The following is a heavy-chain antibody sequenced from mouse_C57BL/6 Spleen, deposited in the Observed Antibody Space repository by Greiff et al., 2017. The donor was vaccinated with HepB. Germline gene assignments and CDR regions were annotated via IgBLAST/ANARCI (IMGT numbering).Heavy chain of an antibody. D-gene: IGHD2-4*01. V-gene: IGHV5-4*01. CDR3: ARGEKYDYDAVFAY. Sequence: EVQGVESGGGLVKPGGSLKLSCAASGFTFSSYAMSWVRQTPEKRLEWVATISDGGSYTYYPDNVKGRFTISRDNAKNNLYLQMSHLKSEDTAMYYCARGEKYDYDAVFAYWGQGTLVTVSA. J-gene: IGHJ3*01. CDR1: GFTFSSYA. CDR2: ISDGGSYT.